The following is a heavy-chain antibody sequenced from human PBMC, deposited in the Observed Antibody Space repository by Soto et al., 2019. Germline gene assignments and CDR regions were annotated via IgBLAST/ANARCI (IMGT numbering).Heavy chain of an antibody. CDR3: ARHYDILTGYYENWFDP. CDR1: GGSLSSSSYY. Sequence: XTLSLPCTVSGGSLSSSSYYWGWIRQPPGKGLEWIGSIYYSGSTYYNPSLKSRVTISVDTSKNQFYLKLSSVTAADPPVYYSARHYDILTGYYENWFDPWGQGTLVTVSS. CDR2: IYYSGST. D-gene: IGHD3-9*01. J-gene: IGHJ5*02. V-gene: IGHV4-39*01.